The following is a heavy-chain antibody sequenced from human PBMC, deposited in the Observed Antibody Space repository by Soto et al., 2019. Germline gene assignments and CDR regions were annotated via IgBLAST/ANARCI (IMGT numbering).Heavy chain of an antibody. D-gene: IGHD2-2*01. CDR2: ISYDGDNE. Sequence: QVQLVESGGGVVQPGRSLRLSCAASGFSFSNYAMHWVRQAPGKGLEWLAIISYDGDNEYYADSVRGRFTISRDNSKNTLYLQATNLRHEDTAVYYCAKDGGPVYCNSPGSSAKHFDDWGQGTLVTVSS. J-gene: IGHJ4*02. V-gene: IGHV3-30*18. CDR1: GFSFSNYA. CDR3: AKDGGPVYCNSPGSSAKHFDD.